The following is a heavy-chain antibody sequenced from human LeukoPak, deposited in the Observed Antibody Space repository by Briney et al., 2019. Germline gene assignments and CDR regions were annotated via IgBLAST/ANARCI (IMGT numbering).Heavy chain of an antibody. J-gene: IGHJ3*02. CDR3: ARAGVPPATTTVDI. D-gene: IGHD2-2*01. CDR1: GFXFSSYN. Sequence: GGSLRLSCAASGFXFSSYNINWVRQAPGKGLEWVSSISRSSSYIYYADSVKGRFTISRDNAKNSLYLQMNSLRAEDTAVYYCARAGVPPATTTVDIWGQGTMVTVSS. CDR2: ISRSSSYI. V-gene: IGHV3-21*01.